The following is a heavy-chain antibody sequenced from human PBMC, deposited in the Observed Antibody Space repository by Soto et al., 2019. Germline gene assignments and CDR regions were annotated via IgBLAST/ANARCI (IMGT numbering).Heavy chain of an antibody. D-gene: IGHD3-3*01. J-gene: IGHJ6*02. CDR2: ISSSSSYI. Sequence: PGGSLRLSCAASGFTFSSYSMNWVRQAPGKGLEWVSSISSSSSYIYYADSVKGRFTISRDNAKNSLYLQMNSLRAEDTAVYYCARDYDFWSGYHPVHYYYGMDVWGQGTTVTVSS. CDR3: ARDYDFWSGYHPVHYYYGMDV. CDR1: GFTFSSYS. V-gene: IGHV3-21*01.